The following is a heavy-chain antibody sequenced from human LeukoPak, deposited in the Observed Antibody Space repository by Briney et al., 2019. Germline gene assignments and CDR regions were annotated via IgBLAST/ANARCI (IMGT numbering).Heavy chain of an antibody. CDR1: GFTFSSYS. V-gene: IGHV3-21*01. J-gene: IGHJ4*02. CDR3: AREYYYDSSGYYGLGY. CDR2: ISSSSSYI. Sequence: PGGSLRLSCAASGFTFSSYSMNWVRQAPGKGLEWVSSISSSSSYIYYADSVKGRFTISRDNAKNSLYLQMNRLRAEDTAVYYCAREYYYDSSGYYGLGYWGQGTLVTVSS. D-gene: IGHD3-22*01.